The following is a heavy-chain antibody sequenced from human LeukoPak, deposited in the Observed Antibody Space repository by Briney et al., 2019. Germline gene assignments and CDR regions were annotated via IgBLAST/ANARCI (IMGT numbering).Heavy chain of an antibody. J-gene: IGHJ5*02. V-gene: IGHV3-23*01. D-gene: IGHD3-9*01. CDR3: AKSPTGYVPDR. CDR2: ITGSGGST. CDR1: GFTFSAFA. Sequence: GGSLRLSCAASGFTFSAFAMSWVRQAPGKGLEWVSVITGSGGSTYYADSVKGRFTISRDNSRTTLYLQMNSLRADDTAVYYCAKSPTGYVPDRWGQGTLVTVSP.